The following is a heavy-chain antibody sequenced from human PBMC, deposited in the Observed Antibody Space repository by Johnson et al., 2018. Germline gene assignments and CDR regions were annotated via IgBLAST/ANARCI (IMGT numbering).Heavy chain of an antibody. CDR2: ISYDGSNK. CDR1: GFTFSSYG. Sequence: QVQLVQSGGGVVQPGRSLRLSCAASGFTFSSYGMHWVRQAPGKGLEWVAVISYDGSNKYYADSVKGRFTISRDNSKNTRYLQMNSLGAEDTAVYYCAKMRRTRISGACDIWGQGTMVTVSS. J-gene: IGHJ3*02. D-gene: IGHD3-10*01. V-gene: IGHV3-30*18. CDR3: AKMRRTRISGACDI.